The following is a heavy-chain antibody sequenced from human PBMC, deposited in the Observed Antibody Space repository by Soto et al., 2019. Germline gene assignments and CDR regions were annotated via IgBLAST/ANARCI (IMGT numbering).Heavy chain of an antibody. V-gene: IGHV3-30*18. D-gene: IGHD2-21*02. Sequence: PGGSLRLSCAASGFTFSSYGMHWVRQAPGKGLEWVAVISYDGSNKYYADSVKGRFTISRDNSKNTLYLQMNSLRAEDTAVYYCAKAAHVVTAIRTPLDYWGQGTLVTVSS. CDR3: AKAAHVVTAIRTPLDY. CDR2: ISYDGSNK. J-gene: IGHJ4*02. CDR1: GFTFSSYG.